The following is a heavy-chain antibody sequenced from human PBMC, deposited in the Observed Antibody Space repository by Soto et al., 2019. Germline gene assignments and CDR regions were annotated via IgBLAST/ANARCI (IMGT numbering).Heavy chain of an antibody. CDR3: ARSLRTYYDFWSGYYDP. V-gene: IGHV3-21*01. CDR2: ISSSSSYI. D-gene: IGHD3-3*01. CDR1: GFTFSSYS. J-gene: IGHJ5*02. Sequence: GGSLRLSCAASGFTFSSYSMNWVRQAPGKGLEWVSSISSSSSYIYYADSVKGRFTISRDNAKNSLYLQMNSLRAEDTAVYYCARSLRTYYDFWSGYYDPWGQGTLVTVSS.